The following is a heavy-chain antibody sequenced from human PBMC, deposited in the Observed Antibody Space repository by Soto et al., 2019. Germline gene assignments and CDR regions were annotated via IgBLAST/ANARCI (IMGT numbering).Heavy chain of an antibody. Sequence: LRLSCAASGFTFSSYGMHWVRQAPGKGLEWVAVIWYDGSNKYYADSVKGRFTISRDNSKNTLYLQMNSLRAEDTAVYYCATSYSGSYNFDYWGQGTLVTVSS. CDR2: IWYDGSNK. J-gene: IGHJ4*02. V-gene: IGHV3-33*01. CDR3: ATSYSGSYNFDY. CDR1: GFTFSSYG. D-gene: IGHD1-26*01.